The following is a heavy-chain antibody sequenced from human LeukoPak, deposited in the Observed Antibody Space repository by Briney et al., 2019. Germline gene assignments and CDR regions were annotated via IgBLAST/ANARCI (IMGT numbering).Heavy chain of an antibody. V-gene: IGHV3-53*01. CDR3: AKKYSTGLDP. D-gene: IGHD1-26*01. CDR1: GFTVSSNY. CDR2: IYSGGST. Sequence: KAGGSLRLSCAASGFTVSSNYMSWVRQAPGKGLEWVSVIYSGGSTYYADSVKGRFTISRDNSKNTLYLQMNSLRAEDTAVYYCAKKYSTGLDPWGQGTLVTVSS. J-gene: IGHJ5*02.